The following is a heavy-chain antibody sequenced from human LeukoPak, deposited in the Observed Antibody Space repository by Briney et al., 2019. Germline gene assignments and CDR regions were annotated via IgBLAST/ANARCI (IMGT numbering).Heavy chain of an antibody. Sequence: PSQTLSLTCTVSGGSISSGGYYWSWIRQPPGKGLEWIGYIYHSGSTYYNPSLKSRVTISVDRSKNQFSLKLSSVTAADTAVYYCARVLVVAATPAVFDYWGQGTLVTVSS. CDR2: IYHSGST. CDR3: ARVLVVAATPAVFDY. CDR1: GGSISSGGYY. D-gene: IGHD2-15*01. V-gene: IGHV4-30-2*01. J-gene: IGHJ4*02.